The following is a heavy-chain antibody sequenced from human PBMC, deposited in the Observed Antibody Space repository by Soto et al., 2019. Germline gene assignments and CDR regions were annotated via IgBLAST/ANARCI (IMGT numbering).Heavy chain of an antibody. D-gene: IGHD3-10*01. CDR2: ISSSSSYT. CDR3: ASTSITMVRGVIYYYGMDV. V-gene: IGHV3-11*06. CDR1: GFTFSDYY. Sequence: GGSLRLSCAASGFTFSDYYMSWIRQAPGKGLEWVSYISSSSSYTNYADSVKGRFTISRDNAKNSLYLQMNSLRAEDTAVYYCASTSITMVRGVIYYYGMDVWGQGTTVTVSS. J-gene: IGHJ6*02.